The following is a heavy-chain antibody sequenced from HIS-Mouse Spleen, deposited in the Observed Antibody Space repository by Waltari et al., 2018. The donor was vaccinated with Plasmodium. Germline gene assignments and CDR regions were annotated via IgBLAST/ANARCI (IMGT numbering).Heavy chain of an antibody. CDR3: ARAKSTGYSSSWIDY. CDR2: IGTAGDT. J-gene: IGHJ4*02. Sequence: EVQLVESGGGLVQPGGSLRLSCAASGSPFSSYAMPWVRQATGKGLEWVSAIGTAGDTDYPGSVKGRFTISRENAKNSLYLQMNSLRAGDTAVYYCARAKSTGYSSSWIDYWGQGTLVTVSS. D-gene: IGHD6-13*01. CDR1: GSPFSSYA. V-gene: IGHV3-13*01.